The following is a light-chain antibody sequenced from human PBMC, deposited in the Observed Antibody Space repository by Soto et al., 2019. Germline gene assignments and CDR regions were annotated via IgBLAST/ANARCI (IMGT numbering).Light chain of an antibody. V-gene: IGLV2-14*01. CDR1: SADIGDSDH. CDR2: EVT. J-gene: IGLJ2*01. Sequence: QSALTQPASVSGSPGQSITISCTGTSADIGDSDHVSWYQQHPDKAPKLLISEVTNRPSGVSNRFSGSKSGDTASLTISGLQAEDEADYYCSSYSRNSTPVVFGGGTKLTVL. CDR3: SSYSRNSTPVV.